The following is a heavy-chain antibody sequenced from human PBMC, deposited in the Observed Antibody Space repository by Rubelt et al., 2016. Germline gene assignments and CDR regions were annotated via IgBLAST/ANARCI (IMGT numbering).Heavy chain of an antibody. CDR2: ISYSGTT. Sequence: QLKLQESGPGLVKPSETLSLTCTVFGDSISSTYYWGWIRQPPGKGLEWIGSISYSGTTYYTPSLQSGLTISVDTSKNQVSLKLRSVTAADTAVDYCARDSVAEDGPDWDYWGQGTRVTVSS. J-gene: IGHJ4*02. CDR1: GDSISSTYY. D-gene: IGHD6-19*01. V-gene: IGHV4-39*07. CDR3: ARDSVAEDGPDWDY.